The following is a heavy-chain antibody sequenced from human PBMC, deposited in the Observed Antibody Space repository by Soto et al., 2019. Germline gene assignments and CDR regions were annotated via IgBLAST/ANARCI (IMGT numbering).Heavy chain of an antibody. Sequence: QVQLVQSGAEVKKPGSSVKVSCKASGGTFSSYTISWVRQAPGQGLEWMGRLIPSLGIANYAQKFQGRVTITADKSTSIAYMELSRVRSEDTAVYYCARMEYCSSKGCSAFDYWGQGTLVTVSS. CDR2: LIPSLGIA. V-gene: IGHV1-69*02. D-gene: IGHD2-2*01. CDR3: ARMEYCSSKGCSAFDY. CDR1: GGTFSSYT. J-gene: IGHJ4*02.